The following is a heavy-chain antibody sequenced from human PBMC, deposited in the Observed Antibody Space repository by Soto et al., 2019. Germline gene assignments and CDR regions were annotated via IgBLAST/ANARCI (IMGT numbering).Heavy chain of an antibody. CDR1: GGSISSGGYY. D-gene: IGHD2-15*01. CDR2: IYYSGST. V-gene: IGHV4-31*03. CDR3: ARDGGGICHSSCMDV. Sequence: QVQLQESGPGLVKPSQTLSLTCTVSGGSISSGGYYWSWIRQHPGKGLEWIGYIYYSGSTYYNPSLKSRVTRSVDKSKNHFSLKLSSVTAADTAVYYCARDGGGICHSSCMDVWGQGTTVTASS. J-gene: IGHJ6*02.